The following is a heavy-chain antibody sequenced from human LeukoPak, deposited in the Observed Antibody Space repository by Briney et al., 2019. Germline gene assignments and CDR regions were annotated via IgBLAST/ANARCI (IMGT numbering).Heavy chain of an antibody. Sequence: PGGSLRLSCAASGFTFSTYAMSWVRQAPGKGLEWVSAISGSGGGTYYANSVKGRFTISRDNSKNTLYLQMHSLRAEDTAVYYCAEDLDDSSGWYYDYWGEGALVTVSS. J-gene: IGHJ4*02. CDR2: ISGSGGGT. CDR1: GFTFSTYA. CDR3: AEDLDDSSGWYYDY. D-gene: IGHD3-22*01. V-gene: IGHV3-23*01.